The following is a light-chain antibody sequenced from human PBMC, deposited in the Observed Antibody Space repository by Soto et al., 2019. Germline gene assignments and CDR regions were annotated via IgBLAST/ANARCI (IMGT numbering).Light chain of an antibody. CDR2: KAS. Sequence: DIQVTQYPTSLSGSVGDRVTITCRASQSISSWLAWYQQKPGKAPKLLIYKASSLESGVPSRFSGSGSGTEFTLTISSLQPDDFATYYCQQYNSYSQTFGQGTKVDIK. V-gene: IGKV1-5*03. J-gene: IGKJ1*01. CDR1: QSISSW. CDR3: QQYNSYSQT.